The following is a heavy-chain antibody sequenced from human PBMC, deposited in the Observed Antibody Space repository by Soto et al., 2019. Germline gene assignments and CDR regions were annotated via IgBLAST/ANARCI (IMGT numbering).Heavy chain of an antibody. V-gene: IGHV4-39*01. CDR2: IYYSGST. CDR3: ARRIARPHYYYYMDV. Sequence: SETLSLTCTVSGGSISSYYWGWIRQPPGKGLEWIGSIYYSGSTYYNPSLKSRVTISVDTSKNQFSLKLSSVTAADTAVYYCARRIARPHYYYYMDVWGKGTTVTVSS. D-gene: IGHD6-6*01. CDR1: GGSISSYY. J-gene: IGHJ6*03.